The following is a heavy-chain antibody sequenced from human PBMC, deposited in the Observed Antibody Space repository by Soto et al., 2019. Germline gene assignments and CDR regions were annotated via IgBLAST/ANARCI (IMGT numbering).Heavy chain of an antibody. CDR3: AREGILGPFDAYDL. Sequence: QVQLVQSGAEVKKPGASVKVSCKASVFTSSGISWVRQAPGQGLEWMGWISTHNGNTIYAQKFQGRVIMTIDTSTTTVYMELRSLRSDDTAIYFCAREGILGPFDAYDLWGQGTMVSVSS. V-gene: IGHV1-18*04. CDR2: ISTHNGNT. CDR1: VFTSSG. D-gene: IGHD3-3*01. J-gene: IGHJ3*01.